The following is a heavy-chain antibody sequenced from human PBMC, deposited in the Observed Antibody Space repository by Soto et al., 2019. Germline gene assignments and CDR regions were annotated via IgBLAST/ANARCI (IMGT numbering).Heavy chain of an antibody. CDR1: GYTFIANY. D-gene: IGHD4-17*01. J-gene: IGHJ6*02. V-gene: IGHV1-46*01. Sequence: ASVKVSCKGSGYTFIANYMHWVRQAPGQGLEWMGIINPSGGSTSYAQKFRGRVTMTRDTSTSTVYMELSSLRSEDTAVYYCARDPPTTVTSYGMDVWGQGTTVTVSS. CDR2: INPSGGST. CDR3: ARDPPTTVTSYGMDV.